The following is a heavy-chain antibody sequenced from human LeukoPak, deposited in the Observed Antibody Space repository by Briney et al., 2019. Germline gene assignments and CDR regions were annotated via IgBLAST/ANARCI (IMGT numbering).Heavy chain of an antibody. CDR3: AREATMIHYYYYYMDV. CDR2: ISAYNGNT. D-gene: IGHD3-22*01. CDR1: GYTFTSYG. Sequence: ASVKVSCKASGYTFTSYGISWGRQAPGQGLEWMGWISAYNGNTNYAQNLQGRVTMTTDTSTGTAYMELRSLRSDDAAVYYCAREATMIHYYYYYMDVWGKGTTVTVSS. V-gene: IGHV1-18*01. J-gene: IGHJ6*03.